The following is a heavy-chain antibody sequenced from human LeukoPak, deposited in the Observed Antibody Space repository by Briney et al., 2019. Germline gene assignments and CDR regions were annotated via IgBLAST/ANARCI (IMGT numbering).Heavy chain of an antibody. CDR2: ISAYNANT. Sequence: ASVKVSCKASGHTFTTFGISWVRQAPGQGLEWMGWISAYNANTNYAQRIQGRVTMTTDTSTNTAYMELRSLRSDDTAVYYCARDRERWFGELLLDYFDYWGQGTLVTVSS. V-gene: IGHV1-18*01. D-gene: IGHD3-10*01. J-gene: IGHJ4*02. CDR1: GHTFTTFG. CDR3: ARDRERWFGELLLDYFDY.